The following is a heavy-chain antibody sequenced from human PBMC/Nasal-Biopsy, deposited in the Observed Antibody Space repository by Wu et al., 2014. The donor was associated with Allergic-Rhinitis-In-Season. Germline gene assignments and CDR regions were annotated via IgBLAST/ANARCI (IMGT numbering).Heavy chain of an antibody. CDR2: IYNSGST. D-gene: IGHD3-3*01. CDR1: AGSISNSNYY. CDR3: ARLWGTGGMTFRSGHPGPAGHXYYMDV. Sequence: TLSLTCTVSAGSISNSNYYWGWVRQTPGRGWEWIGRIYNSGSTYYNPSLKSRVSISVDTSKNQFSLKLTSVTAADTAIYHCARLWGTGGMTFRSGHPGPAGHXYYMDVWGKGTTVTVSS. J-gene: IGHJ6*03. V-gene: IGHV4-39*01.